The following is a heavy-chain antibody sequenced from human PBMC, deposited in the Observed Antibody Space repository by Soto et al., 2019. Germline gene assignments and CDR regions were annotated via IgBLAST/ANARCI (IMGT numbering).Heavy chain of an antibody. J-gene: IGHJ4*02. Sequence: PGGSLRLSCAASGFTFDNYAMIWVRQAPGKGLEWVSAISGSGGSTYYAGSVKGRFTISRDNSKNTLYLQMNSLGGEDTAVYYCARDGGYWGQGTLVTVSS. D-gene: IGHD3-16*01. CDR1: GFTFDNYA. V-gene: IGHV3-23*01. CDR2: ISGSGGST. CDR3: ARDGGY.